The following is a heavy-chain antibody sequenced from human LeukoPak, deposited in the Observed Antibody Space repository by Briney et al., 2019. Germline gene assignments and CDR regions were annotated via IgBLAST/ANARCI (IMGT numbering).Heavy chain of an antibody. CDR3: ARAIAMTRGVNYFDY. CDR1: GFTVSTYY. Sequence: GGSLRLSCAASGFTVSTYYMNWVRQAPGKGLEWVSVIYSGTITNYADSVKGRFFISRDNSKNTLYPQMNSLRAGDTAVYYCARAIAMTRGVNYFDYWGQGTLVTVSS. D-gene: IGHD3-10*01. J-gene: IGHJ4*02. V-gene: IGHV3-66*01. CDR2: IYSGTIT.